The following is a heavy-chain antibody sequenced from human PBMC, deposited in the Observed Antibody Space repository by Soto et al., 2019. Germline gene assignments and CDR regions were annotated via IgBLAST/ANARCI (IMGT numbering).Heavy chain of an antibody. D-gene: IGHD3-10*01. V-gene: IGHV5-10-1*01. Sequence: GESLKISCKGSGYSFTSYWINWARQMPGKGLEWMGTIDPSDSYINYSPSFQGHVTISADKSISTAYLQWSSLKASDTAMYYCARHLVRASTRPYFDYWGQGTLVTVSS. CDR1: GYSFTSYW. CDR2: IDPSDSYI. CDR3: ARHLVRASTRPYFDY. J-gene: IGHJ4*02.